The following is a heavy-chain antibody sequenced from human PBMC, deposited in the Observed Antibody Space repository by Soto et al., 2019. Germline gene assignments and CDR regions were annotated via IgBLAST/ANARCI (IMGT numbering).Heavy chain of an antibody. V-gene: IGHV4-59*12. Sequence: SETLSLTCTVSGGSISSYYWSWIRQPPGKGLEWIGYINHSRSTNYNPSLKSRVTISVDTSKNQFSLKLRSVTAADTAVYYCARGWVGTGSHYFRYWGQGTLVT. J-gene: IGHJ4*02. CDR2: INHSRST. D-gene: IGHD1-1*01. CDR1: GGSISSYY. CDR3: ARGWVGTGSHYFRY.